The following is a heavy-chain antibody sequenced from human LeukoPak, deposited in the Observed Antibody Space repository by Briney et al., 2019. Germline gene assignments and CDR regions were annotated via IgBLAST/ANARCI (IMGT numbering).Heavy chain of an antibody. D-gene: IGHD2-15*01. Sequence: GGSLRLSCAASGFSFSSYWMHWVRHAPGKGLVWVSNINSDGSTTTYADSVKGRFTISRDDAKNTLYLQMNSLRAEDTAVYYCASPFSGGVSYWGQGTLVTVSS. CDR3: ASPFSGGVSY. CDR1: GFSFSSYW. CDR2: INSDGSTT. J-gene: IGHJ4*02. V-gene: IGHV3-74*01.